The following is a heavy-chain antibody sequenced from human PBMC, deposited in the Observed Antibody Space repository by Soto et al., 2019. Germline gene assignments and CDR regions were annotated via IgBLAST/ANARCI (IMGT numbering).Heavy chain of an antibody. CDR2: MSHDGSRT. D-gene: IGHD3-9*01. Sequence: GGSLRLSCTTSGFLFNTYSMHWVRQAPGKGLEWVAVMSHDGSRTYYADSVKGRFTISRDNAKNTLYLQMSSLRIEDTAVYYCARPGSGYDVLTGHYFYYYHAMDVWGQGTTVTVSS. CDR1: GFLFNTYS. CDR3: ARPGSGYDVLTGHYFYYYHAMDV. V-gene: IGHV3-30-3*01. J-gene: IGHJ6*02.